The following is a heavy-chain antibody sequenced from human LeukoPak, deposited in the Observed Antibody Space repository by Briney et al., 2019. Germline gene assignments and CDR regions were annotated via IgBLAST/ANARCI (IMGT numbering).Heavy chain of an antibody. CDR1: GYTFTSYY. D-gene: IGHD6-13*01. Sequence: ASVKVSCKASGYTFTSYYMHWVRQAPGQGLEWMGIINPSGGSTSYAQKFQGRVTMTRDTSTSTVYMELSSLRSEDTAVYYCATVRGRRSYSSSTLDYWGQGTLVTVSS. V-gene: IGHV1-46*01. CDR3: ATVRGRRSYSSSTLDY. CDR2: INPSGGST. J-gene: IGHJ4*02.